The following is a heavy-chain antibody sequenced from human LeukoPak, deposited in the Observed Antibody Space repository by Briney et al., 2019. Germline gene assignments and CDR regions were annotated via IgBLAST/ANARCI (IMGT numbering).Heavy chain of an antibody. Sequence: SETLSLTCTVSGGSISSYYWSWIRQPPGKGLEWIGYIYYSGSTNYNPSLKGRVTISVDTSKNQFSLKLSSVTAADTAVYYCARDLEYNWFDPWGQGTLVTVSS. V-gene: IGHV4-59*01. CDR3: ARDLEYNWFDP. CDR1: GGSISSYY. J-gene: IGHJ5*02. CDR2: IYYSGST.